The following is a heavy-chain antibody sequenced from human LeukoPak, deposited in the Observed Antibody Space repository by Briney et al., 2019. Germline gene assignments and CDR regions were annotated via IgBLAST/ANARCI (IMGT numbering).Heavy chain of an antibody. Sequence: FTSXAMHWVRQAPGQRLEWMGWINAGNGNTKYSQKFQGRVTITRDTSASTAYMELSSLRSEDTAVYYCARRCSSTSCLDYWGQGTLVTVSS. CDR2: INAGNGNT. CDR1: FTSXA. CDR3: ARRCSSTSCLDY. J-gene: IGHJ4*02. V-gene: IGHV1-3*01. D-gene: IGHD2-2*01.